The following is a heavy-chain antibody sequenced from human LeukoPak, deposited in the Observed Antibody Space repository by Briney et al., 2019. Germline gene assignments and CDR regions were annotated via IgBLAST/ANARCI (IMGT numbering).Heavy chain of an antibody. CDR3: ARDPSRDRFQYYDH. Sequence: GGSLRLSCAASGFTFSHYGILWVRQAPGKGLEWVASVTTIDPRVYYADSVRGRFTISRDTANNSVFLDMNALTAEDTGVYYCARDPSRDRFQYYDHWGQGALVTVSS. CDR2: VTTIDPRV. CDR1: GFTFSHYG. V-gene: IGHV3-21*01. D-gene: IGHD3-16*01. J-gene: IGHJ1*01.